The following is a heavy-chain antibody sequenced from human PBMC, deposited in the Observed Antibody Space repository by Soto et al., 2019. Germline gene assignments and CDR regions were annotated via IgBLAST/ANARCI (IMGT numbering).Heavy chain of an antibody. V-gene: IGHV3-74*01. CDR2: INSDESVT. Sequence: EVQLVESGGGLVQSGGSLRLSCAASGFTFSNCWMHWVRQAPGKGLVWVSRINSDESVTGYADSVKGRFTISRDNAKNTLYLQMNSLRDEDTAVYYCARAGYGSGSYHFDYCGQGTLVTVS. CDR1: GFTFSNCW. CDR3: ARAGYGSGSYHFDY. D-gene: IGHD3-10*01. J-gene: IGHJ4*02.